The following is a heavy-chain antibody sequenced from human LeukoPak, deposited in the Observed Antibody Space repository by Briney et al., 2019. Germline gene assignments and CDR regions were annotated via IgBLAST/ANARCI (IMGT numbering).Heavy chain of an antibody. CDR3: ARDHYYGSGSFDY. CDR2: ISSSNTI. CDR1: GFTFSSYA. J-gene: IGHJ4*02. V-gene: IGHV3-48*03. Sequence: GGSLRLSCAASGFTFSSYAMNWVRQAPGKGLEWISYISSSNTIYYADSVKGRFTISRGNANNSLYLQMNSLRAEDTAVYYCARDHYYGSGSFDYWGQGTLVTVSS. D-gene: IGHD3-10*01.